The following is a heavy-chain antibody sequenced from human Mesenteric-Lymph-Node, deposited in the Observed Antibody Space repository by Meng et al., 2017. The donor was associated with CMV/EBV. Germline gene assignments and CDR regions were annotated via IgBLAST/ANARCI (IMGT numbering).Heavy chain of an antibody. CDR2: IYHSGYT. CDR3: ARRLYYYSMDV. J-gene: IGHJ6*02. CDR1: GGSITNRNW. Sequence: CAVSGGSITNRNWRSWVRKRPGKGMEYIGEIYHSGYTNYNPSLKSRVTISMDKSENQFSLRLTSVTAADTAVYYCARRLYYYSMDVWGQGTTVTVSS. V-gene: IGHV4-4*02.